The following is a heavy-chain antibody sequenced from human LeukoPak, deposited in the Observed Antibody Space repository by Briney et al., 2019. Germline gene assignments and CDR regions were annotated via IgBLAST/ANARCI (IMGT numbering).Heavy chain of an antibody. CDR2: ISGTGGSA. CDR1: GFTFGKYA. D-gene: IGHD3-9*01. J-gene: IGHJ4*02. Sequence: GGSLRLSCSASGFTFGKYAMSWVRQAPGKGLEWVSTISGTGGSANYADSVKGRFTFSRDNSKDTLYLQMNGLRAEDTAVYYCAKDQGGRYYDILAGYYPENFFDYWGQGTLVTVSS. V-gene: IGHV3-23*01. CDR3: AKDQGGRYYDILAGYYPENFFDY.